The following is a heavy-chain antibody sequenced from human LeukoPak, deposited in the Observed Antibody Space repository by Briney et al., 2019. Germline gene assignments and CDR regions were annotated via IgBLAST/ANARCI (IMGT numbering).Heavy chain of an antibody. D-gene: IGHD3-22*01. CDR1: GFTFSSYS. CDR3: ARDGYYDSSGYPSPPD. J-gene: IGHJ4*02. V-gene: IGHV3-21*01. Sequence: GGSLRLSCAASGFTFSSYSMNWVRQAPGKGLEWVSSISSSSSYIYYADSVKGRFTISRDNAKNSLYLQMNSLRAEDTAVYYCARDGYYDSSGYPSPPDWGQGTLVTVSS. CDR2: ISSSSSYI.